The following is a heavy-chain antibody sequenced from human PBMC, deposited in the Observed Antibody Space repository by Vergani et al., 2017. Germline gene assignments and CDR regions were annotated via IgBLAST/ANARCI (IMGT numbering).Heavy chain of an antibody. CDR2: ISSSSSTI. D-gene: IGHD3-10*01. J-gene: IGHJ6*02. Sequence: EVQLLESGGGLVQPGGSLRLSCAASGFTFSSYSMNWVRQAPGKGLEWVSYISSSSSTIYYADSVKGRFTISRDNAKNSLYLQMNSLRAEDTAVYYCATRDYYYGSGSYYDYYYYGMDVWGQGTTVTVSS. CDR3: ATRDYYYGSGSYYDYYYYGMDV. CDR1: GFTFSSYS. V-gene: IGHV3-48*01.